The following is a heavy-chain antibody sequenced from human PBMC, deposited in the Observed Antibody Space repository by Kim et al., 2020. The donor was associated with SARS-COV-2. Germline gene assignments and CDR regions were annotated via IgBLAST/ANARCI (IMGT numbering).Heavy chain of an antibody. D-gene: IGHD3-16*01. CDR2: INAGNGKT. CDR3: ARGRWTGTYYDYYLDY. Sequence: ASVKVSCKASGYSFTDFAMHWVRQAPGQRLEWMGWINAGNGKTKYPQKLQGRVIITRDTSANTAYVELSSLRFEDTAVYYCARGRWTGTYYDYYLDYWGQGTLVTVSS. CDR1: GYSFTDFA. J-gene: IGHJ4*02. V-gene: IGHV1-3*01.